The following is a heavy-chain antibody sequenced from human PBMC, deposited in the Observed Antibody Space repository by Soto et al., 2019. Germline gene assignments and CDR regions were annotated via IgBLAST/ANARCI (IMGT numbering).Heavy chain of an antibody. V-gene: IGHV3-30*18. J-gene: IGHJ6*02. D-gene: IGHD6-13*01. CDR2: ISYDGSNK. CDR3: AKGVGLAALIYGMDV. Sequence: QVQLVESGGGVVQPGRSLRLSCAASGFTFSSYGMHWVRQAPGKGLEWVAVISYDGSNKYYADSVKGRFTISRDNSKNTLYLQMNSLRAEDTAVYYCAKGVGLAALIYGMDVWGQGTTVTVSS. CDR1: GFTFSSYG.